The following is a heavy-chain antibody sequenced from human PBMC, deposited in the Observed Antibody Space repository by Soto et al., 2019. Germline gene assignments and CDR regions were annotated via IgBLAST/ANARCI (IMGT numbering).Heavy chain of an antibody. CDR2: IYHSGST. CDR3: ARVAFGGPAGGGGRASFDP. Sequence: QVQLQESGLGLVKPSGTLSLTCAVSGGSISSSNWWSWVRQPPGKGLEWIGEIYHSGSTNYNPSLKSRVTISVDKSKNQVSLKLSSGTAADTAVYYCARVAFGGPAGGGGRASFDPWGQGTLVTVSS. V-gene: IGHV4-4*02. J-gene: IGHJ5*02. CDR1: GGSISSSNW. D-gene: IGHD3-16*01.